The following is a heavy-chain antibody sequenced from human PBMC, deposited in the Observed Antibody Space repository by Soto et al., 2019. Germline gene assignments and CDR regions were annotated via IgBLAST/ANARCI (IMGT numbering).Heavy chain of an antibody. J-gene: IGHJ6*02. CDR2: IGTAGDT. D-gene: IGHD3-16*01. CDR1: GFSFNNYD. V-gene: IGHV3-13*04. Sequence: GGSLRLSCAASGFSFNNYDMHWVRQATGKGLEWVSGIGTAGDTYYPDSVKGRFTISRENAKNSLYLQMNSLRAGDTAVYYCARGGPNWDYYFYGMDVWGQGTTVTDSS. CDR3: ARGGPNWDYYFYGMDV.